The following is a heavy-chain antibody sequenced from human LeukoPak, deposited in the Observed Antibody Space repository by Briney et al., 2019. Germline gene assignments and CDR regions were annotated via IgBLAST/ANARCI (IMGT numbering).Heavy chain of an antibody. D-gene: IGHD3-3*01. CDR2: ISYNGNNK. CDR1: GFTFSSYS. J-gene: IGHJ3*02. Sequence: PGRSLRLSCAASGFTFSSYSMHWVRQAPGKGLEWVAVISYNGNNKYYADAVKGRFTISRDNSKYTLSLQMQSLRAEDTAVYFCASSSWSLEAALDIWGQGTMVTVSS. V-gene: IGHV3-30-3*01. CDR3: ASSSWSLEAALDI.